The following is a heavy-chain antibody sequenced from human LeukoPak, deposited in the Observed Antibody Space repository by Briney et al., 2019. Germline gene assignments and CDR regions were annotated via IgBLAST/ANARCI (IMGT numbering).Heavy chain of an antibody. D-gene: IGHD3-10*01. CDR2: INPNSGGT. V-gene: IGHV1-2*02. Sequence: ASVKVSCKASGYTFTGYYMHWVRQAPGQGLEWMGWINPNSGGTNYAQKFQGRVTMTRDTSISTAYMELSRLRSDDTAGYYCARDGSMVRGVIEAFDIWGQGTMVTVSS. CDR1: GYTFTGYY. J-gene: IGHJ3*02. CDR3: ARDGSMVRGVIEAFDI.